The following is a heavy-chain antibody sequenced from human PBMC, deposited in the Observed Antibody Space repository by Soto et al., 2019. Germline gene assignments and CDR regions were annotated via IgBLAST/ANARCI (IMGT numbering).Heavy chain of an antibody. V-gene: IGHV3-33*01. CDR2: VWYDGGNK. D-gene: IGHD3-16*01. Sequence: QVQLVESGGGVVQPGRSLRLSCAASGSTFNTHGMHWVRQAPGKGLEWVAVVWYDGGNKYYADSVKGRFTISRDNSMNTVYLQMNSLRAEDTAVYYCARDSYSGSYGGRFDYCGQGTLVTVSS. CDR3: ARDSYSGSYGGRFDY. J-gene: IGHJ4*02. CDR1: GSTFNTHG.